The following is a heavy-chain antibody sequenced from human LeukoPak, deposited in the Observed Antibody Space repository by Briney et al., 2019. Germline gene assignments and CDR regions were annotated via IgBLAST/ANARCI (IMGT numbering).Heavy chain of an antibody. V-gene: IGHV3-11*04. CDR3: ARDGGSSWYFHY. CDR1: GFTFSDYY. CDR2: ISSSGNTT. Sequence: PGGSLRLSCAASGFTFSDYYMSWIRQAPGKGLECVSYISSSGNTTYHADSVKGRFTIFRDNAKNSLYLQMSSLRAEDTAVYYCARDGGSSWYFHYWGQGTLVTVSS. D-gene: IGHD6-13*01. J-gene: IGHJ4*02.